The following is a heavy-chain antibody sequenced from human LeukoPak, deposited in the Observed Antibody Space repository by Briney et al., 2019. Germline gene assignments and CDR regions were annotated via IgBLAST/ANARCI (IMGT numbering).Heavy chain of an antibody. CDR2: IYYSGST. J-gene: IGHJ4*02. CDR3: ARNASDSVTSYFDY. CDR1: GGSVSSSTYY. Sequence: SETLSLTCTVSGGSVSSSTYYWGWIRQPPGKGLEWIGSIYYSGSTSYNPSLKSRVTISVDTSKNQFSLKLDSVTAADTAVYYCARNASDSVTSYFDYWGQGTLVTVSS. D-gene: IGHD5/OR15-5a*01. V-gene: IGHV4-39*01.